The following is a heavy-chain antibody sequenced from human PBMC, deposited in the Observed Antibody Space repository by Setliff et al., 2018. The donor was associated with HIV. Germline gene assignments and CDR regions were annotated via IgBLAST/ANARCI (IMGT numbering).Heavy chain of an antibody. V-gene: IGHV4-59*01. D-gene: IGHD3-10*01. CDR1: GGSISSYY. CDR3: ARGRDKYGPIDY. J-gene: IGHJ4*02. Sequence: SETLSLTCTVSGGSISSYYWSWIRQPPGKGLEWIGTIHYTGTAYHNPSLKSRVTMSVDTSKNQFSLKLSSVTAADTAVYYCARGRDKYGPIDYWGQGTLVTVSS. CDR2: IHYTGTA.